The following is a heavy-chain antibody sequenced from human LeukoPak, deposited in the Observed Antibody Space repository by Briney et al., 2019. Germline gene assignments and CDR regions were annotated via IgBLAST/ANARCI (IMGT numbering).Heavy chain of an antibody. Sequence: ASVNVSCKASGYTFTSYGISWVRQAPGQGLEGMGWISAYNGNTNYAQKLQGRVTMTTDTSTSTAYMELRSLRSDDTAVYYCATDSSGCYARQDLPGLDYWGQGTLVTVSS. CDR1: GYTFTSYG. CDR3: ATDSSGCYARQDLPGLDY. V-gene: IGHV1-18*01. CDR2: ISAYNGNT. J-gene: IGHJ4*02. D-gene: IGHD6-19*01.